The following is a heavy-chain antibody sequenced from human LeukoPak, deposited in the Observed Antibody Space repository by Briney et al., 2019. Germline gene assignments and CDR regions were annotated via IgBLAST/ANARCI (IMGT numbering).Heavy chain of an antibody. J-gene: IGHJ4*02. CDR1: GGSISRGGYY. V-gene: IGHV4-30-2*01. CDR3: ARGSYSNYIDS. Sequence: SETLSLTCAVSGGSISRGGYYWSWIRQPPGKGLEWIGYIYHSGSTYYNPSLKSRITISVDRSENQFSLKLSSVTAADTAVYYCARGSYSNYIDSWGQGTLVTVSS. CDR2: IYHSGST. D-gene: IGHD4-11*01.